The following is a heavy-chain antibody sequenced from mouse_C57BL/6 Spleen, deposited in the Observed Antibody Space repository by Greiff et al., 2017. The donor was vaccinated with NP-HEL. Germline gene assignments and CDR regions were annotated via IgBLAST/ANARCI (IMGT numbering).Heavy chain of an antibody. CDR2: INYDGSST. CDR1: GFTFSDYY. D-gene: IGHD2-4*01. J-gene: IGHJ4*01. Sequence: EVKLMESEGGLVQPGSSMKLSCTASGFTFSDYYMAWVRQVPEKGLEWVANINYDGSSTYYLDSLKSRFIISRDNAKNILYLQMSSLKSEDTATYYCAREGRDYEKGYAMDYWGQGTSVTVSS. V-gene: IGHV5-16*01. CDR3: AREGRDYEKGYAMDY.